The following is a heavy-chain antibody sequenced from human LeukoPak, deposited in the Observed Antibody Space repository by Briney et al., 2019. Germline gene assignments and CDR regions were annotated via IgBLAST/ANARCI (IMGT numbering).Heavy chain of an antibody. CDR1: GFTFSSYG. D-gene: IGHD3-3*01. J-gene: IGHJ6*03. CDR3: TKHSQYDFWSGRAMGYMDV. CDR2: ISYDGSNK. Sequence: PGGSLRLSCAASGFTFSSYGMHWVRQAPGKGLEWVAVISYDGSNKYYADSVKGRFTISRDNSKNTLYLQMNSLRAEDTAVYYCTKHSQYDFWSGRAMGYMDVWGKGTTVTVSS. V-gene: IGHV3-30*18.